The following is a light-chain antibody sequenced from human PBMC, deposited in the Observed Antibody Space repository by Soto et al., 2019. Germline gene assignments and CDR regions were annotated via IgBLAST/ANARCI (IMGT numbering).Light chain of an antibody. V-gene: IGKV1-33*01. Sequence: IHLPQSPSSLSAAVGASVTITCRASQGIRNDLGWYQQKPGKAPKLLIYDASNLETGVPSRFSGGGSGAHFTFTISNLQPEDIATYYCQQYDNLPPTWTFGQGTKVDIK. J-gene: IGKJ1*01. CDR1: QGIRND. CDR3: QQYDNLPPTWT. CDR2: DAS.